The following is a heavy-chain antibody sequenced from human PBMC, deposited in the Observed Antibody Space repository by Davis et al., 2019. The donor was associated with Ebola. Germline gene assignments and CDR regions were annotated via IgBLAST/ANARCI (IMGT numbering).Heavy chain of an antibody. D-gene: IGHD2/OR15-2a*01. CDR3: VKDSSNIWFDI. J-gene: IGHJ3*02. Sequence: PGGSLRLSCETSGFLFRNYVMSWVRQAPGKGLEWVSTFGTGGDTYYADSVKGRFAISRDNSRGTLYLQMNSLRVEDSAIYYCVKDSSNIWFDIWGQGTLVTVSS. CDR2: FGTGGDT. V-gene: IGHV3-23*01. CDR1: GFLFRNYV.